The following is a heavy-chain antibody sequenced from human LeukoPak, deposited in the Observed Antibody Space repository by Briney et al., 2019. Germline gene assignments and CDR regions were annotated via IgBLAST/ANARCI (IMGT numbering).Heavy chain of an antibody. Sequence: SVKVSCKTSGYTFTGYYMHWVRQAPGPGLEWMAWINPNSGGTNSAQKFQGRVTMTRDTSISTAYMELSSLRSNDTAVYYCASALIAVDGTSFDSWGQGTLVTVSS. CDR2: INPNSGGT. J-gene: IGHJ4*01. CDR3: ASALIAVDGTSFDS. CDR1: GYTFTGYY. D-gene: IGHD6-19*01. V-gene: IGHV1-2*02.